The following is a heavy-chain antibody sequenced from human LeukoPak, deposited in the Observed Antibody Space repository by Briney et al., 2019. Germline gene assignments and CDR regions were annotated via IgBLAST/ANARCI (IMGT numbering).Heavy chain of an antibody. V-gene: IGHV3-15*01. CDR2: IKSKTDGGTT. J-gene: IGHJ4*02. CDR1: GFTFDDYG. CDR3: AKREGKGSGPFDY. D-gene: IGHD3-10*01. Sequence: GGSLRLSCAASGFTFDDYGMSWVRQAPGKGLEWVGRIKSKTDGGTTDYAAPVKGRFTISRDDSKNTLYLQMNSLKTEDTAVYYCAKREGKGSGPFDYWGQGTLVTVSS.